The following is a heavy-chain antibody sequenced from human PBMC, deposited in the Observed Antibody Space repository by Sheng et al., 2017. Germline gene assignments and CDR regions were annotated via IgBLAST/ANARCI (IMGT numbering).Heavy chain of an antibody. Sequence: EVQLVESGGGLVQPGGTLRLSCAASGFTFSSYGMSWVRQAPGKGLEWVSAISGSGGSTYYADSVKGRFTISRDNSKNTLYLQMNSLRAEDTAVYYCAKVYDFWSGYYMDVWGKGTTVTVSS. CDR1: GFTFSSYG. J-gene: IGHJ6*04. V-gene: IGHV3-23*04. CDR2: ISGSGGST. CDR3: AKVYDFWSGYYMDV. D-gene: IGHD3-3*01.